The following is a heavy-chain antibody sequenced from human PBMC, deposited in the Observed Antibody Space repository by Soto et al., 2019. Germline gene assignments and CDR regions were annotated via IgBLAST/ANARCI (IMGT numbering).Heavy chain of an antibody. D-gene: IGHD3-10*01. CDR2: ISSGSSTI. J-gene: IGHJ6*03. CDR3: ARGAGYYYYYMDV. CDR1: GFTFSSYS. Sequence: GGSLRLSCAASGFTFSSYSMNWVRQAPGKGLEWVSYISSGSSTIYYADSVKGRFTISRDNAKNSLYLQMNSLRAEDTAVYSCARGAGYYYYYMDVWGKGTTVTVSS. V-gene: IGHV3-48*01.